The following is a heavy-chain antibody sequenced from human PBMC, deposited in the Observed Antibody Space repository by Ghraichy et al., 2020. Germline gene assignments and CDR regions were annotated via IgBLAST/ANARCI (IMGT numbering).Heavy chain of an antibody. V-gene: IGHV1-8*01. CDR3: GRGLRGLQHVDY. Sequence: ASVKVSCKVSGHTFTNYDITWVRQASGQGLEWMGWMNPSTGNTGYAQKFQGRLTMTRSASINTVYMELSSLRSEDTAVYYCGRGLRGLQHVDYWGQGTLVTVSS. CDR2: MNPSTGNT. J-gene: IGHJ4*02. CDR1: GHTFTNYD. D-gene: IGHD3-10*01.